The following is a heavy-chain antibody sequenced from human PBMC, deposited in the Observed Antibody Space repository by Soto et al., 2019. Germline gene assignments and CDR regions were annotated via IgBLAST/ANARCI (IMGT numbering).Heavy chain of an antibody. J-gene: IGHJ4*02. D-gene: IGHD4-17*01. CDR1: GFTFTSYA. Sequence: GGSLRLSSAASGFTFTSYAMTWVRQAAGKGLEWVSTISGSGGSTYYADSVKGRFTISRDNSKNSLFLQMNSLRAEDTAVYYCAKAESGDFWRFDFWGQGTLVTVSS. V-gene: IGHV3-23*01. CDR3: AKAESGDFWRFDF. CDR2: ISGSGGST.